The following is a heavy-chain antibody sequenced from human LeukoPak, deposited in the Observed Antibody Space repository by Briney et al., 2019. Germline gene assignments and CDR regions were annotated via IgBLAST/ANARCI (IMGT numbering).Heavy chain of an antibody. J-gene: IGHJ4*02. CDR2: IKGDGSEI. CDR3: AREATYNYAYALDY. Sequence: GSLRLSCVGSGFTFSSYYMSWVRQAPGKGLEWVANIKGDGSEIYYVDSVKGRFTISRDNAENSLYLQMNSLRAEDTAVYYCAREATYNYAYALDYWGQGTLVTVSS. V-gene: IGHV3-7*01. CDR1: GFTFSSYY. D-gene: IGHD5-18*01.